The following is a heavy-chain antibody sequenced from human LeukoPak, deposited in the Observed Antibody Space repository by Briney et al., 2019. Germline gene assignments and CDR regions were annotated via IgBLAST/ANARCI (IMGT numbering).Heavy chain of an antibody. CDR3: ARGKNYGYDY. V-gene: IGHV3-48*03. Sequence: GGSLRLSCAASGFIFSTYEMNWLRQAPGKGLEWISYISSSVTTIYYADSVKGRFTISRDNAKNSLYLQMNSLSAEDTAVYYCARGKNYGYDYGGQGALVTVSS. CDR1: GFIFSTYE. D-gene: IGHD3-10*01. J-gene: IGHJ4*02. CDR2: ISSSVTTI.